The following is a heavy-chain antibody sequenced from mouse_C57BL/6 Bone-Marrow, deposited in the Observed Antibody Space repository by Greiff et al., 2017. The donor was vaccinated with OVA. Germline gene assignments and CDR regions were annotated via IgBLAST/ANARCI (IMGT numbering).Heavy chain of an antibody. Sequence: DVQLQESGAELVRPGASVKLSCTASGFNIKDDYMHWVKQRPEQGLEWIGWIDPENGDTEYASKFQGKATITADTSSNTAYLQLSSLTSEDTAVYYCTTITTVVAHYFDYWGQGTTLTVSS. D-gene: IGHD1-1*01. V-gene: IGHV14-4*01. J-gene: IGHJ2*01. CDR1: GFNIKDDY. CDR3: TTITTVVAHYFDY. CDR2: IDPENGDT.